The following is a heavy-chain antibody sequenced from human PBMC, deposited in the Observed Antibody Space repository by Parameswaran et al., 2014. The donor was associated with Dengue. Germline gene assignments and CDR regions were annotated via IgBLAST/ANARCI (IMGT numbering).Heavy chain of an antibody. D-gene: IGHD6-19*01. V-gene: IGHV6-1*01. J-gene: IGHJ6*02. CDR3: ARYQQWLVSPTDPNYGMDV. CDR2: TYYRSKWYN. Sequence: KWIRQSPSRGLEWLGRTYYRSKWYNDYAVSVKSRITINPDTSKNQFSLQLNSVTPEDTAVYYCARYQQWLVSPTDPNYGMDVWGQGTLVTVSS.